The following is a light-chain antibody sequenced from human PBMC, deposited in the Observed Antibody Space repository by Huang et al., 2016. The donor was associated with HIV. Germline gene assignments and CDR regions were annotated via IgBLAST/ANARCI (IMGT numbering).Light chain of an antibody. CDR3: QQYNDWPPLT. CDR2: GAS. V-gene: IGKV3D-15*01. Sequence: EIEMTQSPAILSVSPGERAPLSCRASQSVNSDLAWYLQKPGQAPRLLIYGASTRAICIPAKFNGTGSGTEFSLSISNLQSDDFGVYYCQQYNDWPPLTFGGGTKVEI. J-gene: IGKJ4*01. CDR1: QSVNSD.